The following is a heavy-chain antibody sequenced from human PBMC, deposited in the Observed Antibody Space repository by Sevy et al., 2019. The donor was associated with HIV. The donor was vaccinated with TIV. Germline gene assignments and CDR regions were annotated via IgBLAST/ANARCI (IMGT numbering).Heavy chain of an antibody. CDR1: GFTFSSYG. Sequence: GGSLRLSCAASGFTFSSYGMHWVRQAPGKGLEWVAVIWYDGSNKYYADSVKGRFTISRDNSKNTLYLKMNSPRAEDTDVYYCARDKLPPVMVTMVRGALSYYFDYWGQGTLVTVSS. V-gene: IGHV3-33*01. CDR2: IWYDGSNK. CDR3: ARDKLPPVMVTMVRGALSYYFDY. D-gene: IGHD3-10*01. J-gene: IGHJ4*02.